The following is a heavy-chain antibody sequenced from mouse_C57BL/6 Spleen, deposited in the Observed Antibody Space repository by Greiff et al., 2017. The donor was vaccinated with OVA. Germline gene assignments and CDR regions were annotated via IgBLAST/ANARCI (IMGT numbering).Heavy chain of an antibody. D-gene: IGHD1-1*01. J-gene: IGHJ4*01. CDR3: ARDDGSSYGAMDY. CDR1: GFNIKDYY. Sequence: VQLKESGAELVKPGASVKLSCTASGFNIKDYYMHWVKQRTEQGLEWIGRIDPEDGETKYAPKFQGKATITADTSSNTAYLQLSSLTSEDTAVYYCARDDGSSYGAMDYWGQGTSVTVSS. V-gene: IGHV14-2*01. CDR2: IDPEDGET.